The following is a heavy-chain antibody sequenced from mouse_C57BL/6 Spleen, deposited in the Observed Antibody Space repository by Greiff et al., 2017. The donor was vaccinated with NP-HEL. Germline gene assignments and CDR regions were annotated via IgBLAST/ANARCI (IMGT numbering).Heavy chain of an antibody. D-gene: IGHD2-3*01. CDR2: INPNNGGT. J-gene: IGHJ3*01. CDR1: GYTFTDYY. Sequence: EVQLQQSGPELVKPGASVKISCKASGYTFTDYYMNWVKQSHGKSLEWIGDINPNNGGTSYNQKFKGKATLTVDKSSSTAYMGLRSLTSEDSAVYYCADGYYRAYWGQGTLVTVSA. CDR3: ADGYYRAY. V-gene: IGHV1-26*01.